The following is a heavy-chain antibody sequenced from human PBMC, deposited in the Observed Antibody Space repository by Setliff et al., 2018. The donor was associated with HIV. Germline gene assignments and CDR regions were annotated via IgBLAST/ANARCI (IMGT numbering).Heavy chain of an antibody. CDR3: ARLYSPPRGFDF. CDR2: IYHIGST. Sequence: SETLSLTCAVSGYSISNGYYWARIRQPPGKGLEWIGSIYHIGSTYYNPSLKSRVTISVDTSKNQFSLRLRAVTAADTAIYYCARLYSPPRGFDFWGQGTLVTVSS. J-gene: IGHJ4*02. V-gene: IGHV4-38-2*01. CDR1: GYSISNGYY. D-gene: IGHD5-12*01.